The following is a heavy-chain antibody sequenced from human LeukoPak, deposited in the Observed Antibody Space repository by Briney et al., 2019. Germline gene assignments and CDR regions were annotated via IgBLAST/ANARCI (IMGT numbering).Heavy chain of an antibody. CDR2: ISYDGSNK. CDR3: ARDREWELTGYYFDY. J-gene: IGHJ4*02. CDR1: GFTFSSYA. Sequence: PGRSLRLSCAASGFTFSSYAMHWVRQAPGKGLEWVAVISYDGSNKYYADSVKGRFTISRDNSKNTLYLQMNSLRAEDTAVYYCARDREWELTGYYFDYWGQGTLVTVSS. D-gene: IGHD1-26*01. V-gene: IGHV3-30*04.